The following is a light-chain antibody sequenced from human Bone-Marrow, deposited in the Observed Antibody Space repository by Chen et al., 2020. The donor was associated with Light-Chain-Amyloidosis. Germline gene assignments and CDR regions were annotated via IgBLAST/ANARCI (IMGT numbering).Light chain of an antibody. Sequence: NFMLTQPHSVSESPGKTVIISCTRSSDSIATNYVQWHQQRPGSSPTTVLYEDDQRPSGVPDRFSGSIDRSSNSASLTISGLKTEDEADYYCQSYQGSSQGVFGGGTKLTVL. V-gene: IGLV6-57*01. CDR3: QSYQGSSQGV. J-gene: IGLJ3*02. CDR1: SDSIATNY. CDR2: EDD.